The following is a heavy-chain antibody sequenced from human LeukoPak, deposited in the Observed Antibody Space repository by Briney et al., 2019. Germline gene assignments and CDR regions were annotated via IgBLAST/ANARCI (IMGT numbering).Heavy chain of an antibody. CDR3: AKDPPRGSGDAFDI. D-gene: IGHD2-15*01. Sequence: GGSLRLSCAASGFSFSSYSMNWVRQAPGKGLEWVSSISGAGSIFYAESVKGRFTISRDSGKNSLYLQMNSLRAEDTALYYCAKDPPRGSGDAFDIWGQGTRVTVSS. CDR2: ISGAGSI. CDR1: GFSFSSYS. J-gene: IGHJ3*02. V-gene: IGHV3-21*01.